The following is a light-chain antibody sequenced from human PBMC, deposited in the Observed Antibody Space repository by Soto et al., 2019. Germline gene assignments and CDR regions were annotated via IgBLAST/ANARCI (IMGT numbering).Light chain of an antibody. J-gene: IGKJ1*01. V-gene: IGKV3-11*01. Sequence: IMLTQSPATLSLSPVKRATLSCRAGQSGSSDLAWYEPNTSQAPRPLIYDASNRATGIPARFSGSGSGTDFTLTISSLQPEDFATYYCQQSYSTPWTFGQGTKVDIK. CDR1: QSGSSD. CDR2: DAS. CDR3: QQSYSTPWT.